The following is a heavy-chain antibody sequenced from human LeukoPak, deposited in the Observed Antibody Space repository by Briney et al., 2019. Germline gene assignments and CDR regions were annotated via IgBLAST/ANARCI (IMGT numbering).Heavy chain of an antibody. V-gene: IGHV4-59*01. Sequence: PSQTLSLTCTVSGGSISSYYWSWIRQPPGKGLEWIGYIYYSGSTNYNPSLKSRVTISVDTSKNQFSLKLSSVTAADTAVYYCAREGLLLKYFDYWGQGTLVTVSS. D-gene: IGHD2-15*01. CDR2: IYYSGST. CDR1: GGSISSYY. J-gene: IGHJ4*02. CDR3: AREGLLLKYFDY.